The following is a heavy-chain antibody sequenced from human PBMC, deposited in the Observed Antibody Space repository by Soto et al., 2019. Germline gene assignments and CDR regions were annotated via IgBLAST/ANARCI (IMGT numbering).Heavy chain of an antibody. J-gene: IGHJ4*02. CDR1: GGSISSYY. Sequence: SETLSLTCTVSGGSISSYYWSWIRQPPGKGLEWIGYIYYSGSTNYNPSLKSRVTISVDTSKSQFSLKLNSMTAADTAVYYCARHNYGSGSTYFDYWGQGTLVTVSS. V-gene: IGHV4-59*08. CDR3: ARHNYGSGSTYFDY. D-gene: IGHD3-10*01. CDR2: IYYSGST.